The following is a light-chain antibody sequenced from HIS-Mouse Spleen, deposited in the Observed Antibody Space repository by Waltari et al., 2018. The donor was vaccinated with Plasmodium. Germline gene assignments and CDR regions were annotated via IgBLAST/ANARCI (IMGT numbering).Light chain of an antibody. V-gene: IGKV1D-8*02. CDR3: QQYYSFPYT. Sequence: AIWMTQSPSLLSASTGDRVTISCRMIQGLSSSLAWYQQTPGKAAELLIYAASTLQSGGPSRFRGSGSGTDFTLTISCLQSEDFATYYCQQYYSFPYTFGQGTKLEIK. CDR2: AAS. J-gene: IGKJ2*01. CDR1: QGLSSS.